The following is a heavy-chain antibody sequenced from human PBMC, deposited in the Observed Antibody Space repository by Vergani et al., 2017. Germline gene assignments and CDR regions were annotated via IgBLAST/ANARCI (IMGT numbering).Heavy chain of an antibody. CDR3: ARNYDILIGLNWFDP. J-gene: IGHJ5*02. CDR1: GGSISSGGYS. Sequence: QLQLQESGSGLVKPSQTLSLTCAVSGGSISSGGYSWSWIRQPPGKGLEWIGYIYHSGSTNYNPSLKSRVTMSVDTSKNQFSLKLSSVTAADTAVYYCARNYDILIGLNWFDPWGQGTLVTVSS. D-gene: IGHD3-9*01. V-gene: IGHV4-30-2*01. CDR2: IYHSGST.